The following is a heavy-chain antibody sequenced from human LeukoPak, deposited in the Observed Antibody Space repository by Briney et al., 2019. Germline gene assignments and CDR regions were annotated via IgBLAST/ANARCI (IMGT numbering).Heavy chain of an antibody. CDR1: GFTFSSYN. D-gene: IGHD1-1*01. CDR3: ANTKQFEY. CDR2: ITSSSSSI. J-gene: IGHJ4*02. V-gene: IGHV3-21*01. Sequence: GGSLRLSCAASGFTFSSYNMNWVRQAPGKGLEWVSSITSSSSSIYYADSVKGRFAISRDNAKNSLYLQMNSLRAEDTAVYYCANTKQFEYWGQGTLVTVSS.